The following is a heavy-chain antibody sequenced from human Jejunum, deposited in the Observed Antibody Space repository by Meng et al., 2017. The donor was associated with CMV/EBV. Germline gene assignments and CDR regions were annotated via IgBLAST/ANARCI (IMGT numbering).Heavy chain of an antibody. J-gene: IGHJ4*02. Sequence: QLQLMQSVAEVKKPGASVRVSCKASGYTFTHHGISWIRQAPGKGLEWMGWISCYNGDTNYAQKFQGRVTMTTDTSTSTAYMDLRSLRSDDTAVYYCARDPSNTSGRYAYFDYWGQGTLVTVSS. CDR2: ISCYNGDT. CDR3: ARDPSNTSGRYAYFDY. D-gene: IGHD6-19*01. CDR1: GYTFTHHG. V-gene: IGHV1-18*01.